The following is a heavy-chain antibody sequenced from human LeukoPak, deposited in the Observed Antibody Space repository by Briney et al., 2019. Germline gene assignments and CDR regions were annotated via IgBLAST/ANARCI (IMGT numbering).Heavy chain of an antibody. V-gene: IGHV1-18*01. CDR1: GYTFTSYG. J-gene: IGHJ4*02. Sequence: GASVKVSCKASGYTFTSYGISWVRQAPGQGLEWMGWIGAYNGNTNYAQKLQGRVTMTTDTSTSTAYMELRSLRSDDTAVYYCARGPYCSGSSCYSVDYWGQGTLVTVSS. D-gene: IGHD2-15*01. CDR2: IGAYNGNT. CDR3: ARGPYCSGSSCYSVDY.